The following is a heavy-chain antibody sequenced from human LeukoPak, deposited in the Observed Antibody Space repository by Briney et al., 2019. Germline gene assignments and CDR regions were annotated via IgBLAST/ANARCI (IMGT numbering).Heavy chain of an antibody. Sequence: PGESLRLSRAAPGFTVSSHYMSWVRQAPGKGLESVSVIYRGGSTYYADSVKGRFTISRHNSKNALYLQMNSQRAEDTAVYYCARDASYYYGMDVWGQGTTVTVSS. CDR2: IYRGGST. CDR1: GFTVSSHY. V-gene: IGHV3-53*04. CDR3: ARDASYYYGMDV. J-gene: IGHJ6*02.